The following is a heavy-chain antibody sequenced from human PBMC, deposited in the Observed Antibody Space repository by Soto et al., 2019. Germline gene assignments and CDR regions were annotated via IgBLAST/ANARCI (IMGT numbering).Heavy chain of an antibody. CDR3: AREKDDWFDAFDI. D-gene: IGHD3-9*01. CDR2: IYYSGGT. CDR1: GGSISNEGYY. Sequence: QEQLQESGPGLVKPSQTLSLTCTVSGGSISNEGYYWSWIRQLPGEGLEWIGYIYYSGGTYYSPSIKSRVAISLDTSKNQFSLKLSSVTAADTAVYFCAREKDDWFDAFDIWGQGTMVSVSS. J-gene: IGHJ3*02. V-gene: IGHV4-31*03.